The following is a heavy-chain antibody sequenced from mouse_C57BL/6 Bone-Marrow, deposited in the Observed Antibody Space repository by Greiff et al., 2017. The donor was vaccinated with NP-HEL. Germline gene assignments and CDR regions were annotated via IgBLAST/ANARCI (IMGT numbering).Heavy chain of an antibody. D-gene: IGHD1-1*01. J-gene: IGHJ1*03. CDR2: IWSGGST. CDR3: ARSYYYGSSCNWYFDV. V-gene: IGHV2-2*01. CDR1: GFSLTSYG. Sequence: QVHVKQSGPGLVQPSQSLSITCTVSGFSLTSYGVHWVRQSPGKGLEWLGVIWSGGSTDYNAAFISRLSISKDNSKSQVFFKMNSLQADDTAIYYCARSYYYGSSCNWYFDVWGTGTTVTVSS.